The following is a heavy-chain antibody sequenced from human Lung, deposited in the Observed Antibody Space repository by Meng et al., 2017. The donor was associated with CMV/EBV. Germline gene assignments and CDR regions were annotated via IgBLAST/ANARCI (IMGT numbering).Heavy chain of an antibody. D-gene: IGHD3-10*01. CDR3: AGRGPYGRVLNV. Sequence: SVKVSCKASGGTSNTYTFNWVRRAPGRGLEWMGGIIPYLDESNYAQTFQGRLTITSDRSTAAFMELTSLRSEDTAVYFCAGRGPYGRVLNVWGQGTLVTVSS. CDR2: IIPYLDES. CDR1: GGTSNTYT. V-gene: IGHV1-69*10. J-gene: IGHJ4*03.